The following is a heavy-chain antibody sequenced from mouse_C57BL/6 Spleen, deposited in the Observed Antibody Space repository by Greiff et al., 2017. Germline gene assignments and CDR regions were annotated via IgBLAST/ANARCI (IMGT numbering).Heavy chain of an antibody. V-gene: IGHV5-6*01. CDR1: GFTFSSYG. D-gene: IGHD6-1*01. Sequence: EVMLVESGGDLVKPGGSLKLSWAASGFTFSSYGMSWVRQTPDKRLEWVATISSGGSYTYYPDSVKGRFTISRDNAKNTLYLQMSSLKSEDTAMYYCARGADGYWGQGTLVTVSA. CDR3: ARGADGY. J-gene: IGHJ3*02. CDR2: ISSGGSYT.